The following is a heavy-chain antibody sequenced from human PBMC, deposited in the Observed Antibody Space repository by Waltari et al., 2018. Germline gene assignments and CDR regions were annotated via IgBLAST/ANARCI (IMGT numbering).Heavy chain of an antibody. CDR2: IYYSGST. CDR3: ARGSGSYRIDY. V-gene: IGHV4-59*11. CDR1: GGSLSSHY. Sequence: QVQLQESGPGLVKPSETLSLTCTVSGGSLSSHYWSWIRQPPGKGLEWIGYIYYSGSTNYNPSLKSRVTISVDTSKNQFSLKLSSVTAADTAVYYCARGSGSYRIDYWGQGTLVTVSS. D-gene: IGHD1-26*01. J-gene: IGHJ4*02.